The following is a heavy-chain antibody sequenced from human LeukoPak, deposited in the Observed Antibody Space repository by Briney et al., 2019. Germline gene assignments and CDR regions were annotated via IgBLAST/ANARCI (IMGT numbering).Heavy chain of an antibody. D-gene: IGHD3-22*01. J-gene: IGHJ4*02. CDR1: GLTLSNYG. V-gene: IGHV3-23*01. CDR3: AKRGVVIRVILVGFHKEAYYFDS. Sequence: PGGSLRLSCAVSGLTLSNYGMSWVRQAPGKGLEWVAGLSDSGRNTNYADSVKGRFTISRDNPKNTLYLQMNSLRAEDTAVYFCAKRGVVIRVILVGFHKEAYYFDSWGQGALVTASS. CDR2: LSDSGRNT.